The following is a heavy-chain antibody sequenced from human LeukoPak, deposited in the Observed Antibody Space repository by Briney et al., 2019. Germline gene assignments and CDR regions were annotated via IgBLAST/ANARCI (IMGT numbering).Heavy chain of an antibody. CDR1: GYTFTSYG. J-gene: IGHJ4*02. V-gene: IGHV1-2*02. Sequence: ASVKVSCKASGYTFTSYGISWVRQAPGQGLEWMGWINPNSGGTNYAQKFQGRVTMTRDTSISTAYMELSRLRSDDTAVYYCARVNALLWFGESSGDYWGQGTLVTVSS. CDR2: INPNSGGT. D-gene: IGHD3-10*01. CDR3: ARVNALLWFGESSGDY.